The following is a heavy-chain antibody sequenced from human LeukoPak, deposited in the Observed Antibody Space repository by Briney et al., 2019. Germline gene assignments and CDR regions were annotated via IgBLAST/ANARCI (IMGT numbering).Heavy chain of an antibody. J-gene: IGHJ3*02. V-gene: IGHV1-2*02. CDR2: INPNSGGT. CDR3: ARGGGFRAFDI. CDR1: GYTFTGYY. D-gene: IGHD3-16*01. Sequence: VASVKVSCKASGYTFTGYYMHWVRQAPGQGLEWMGWINPNSGGTNYAQKFQGRVTMTRDMSTSTVYMELSSLRSEDTAVYYCARGGGFRAFDIWGQGTMVTVSS.